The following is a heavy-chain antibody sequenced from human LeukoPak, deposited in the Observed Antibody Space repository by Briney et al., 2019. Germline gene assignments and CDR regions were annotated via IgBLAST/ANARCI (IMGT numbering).Heavy chain of an antibody. D-gene: IGHD6-13*01. V-gene: IGHV1-8*02. Sequence: GASVKVSCKASGYTFTGYYMHWVRQAPGQGLEWMGWINPNSGNTGYAQKFQGRVTMTRNTSISTAYMELSSLRSEDTAVYYCARGSIRYSSSWYFRVDYYYYMDVWGKGTTVTISS. CDR3: ARGSIRYSSSWYFRVDYYYYMDV. CDR1: GYTFTGYY. CDR2: INPNSGNT. J-gene: IGHJ6*03.